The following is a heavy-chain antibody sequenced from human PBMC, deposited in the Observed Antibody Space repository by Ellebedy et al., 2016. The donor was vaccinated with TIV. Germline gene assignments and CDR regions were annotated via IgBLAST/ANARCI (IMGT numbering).Heavy chain of an antibody. CDR3: SWSLDY. V-gene: IGHV3-7*01. Sequence: GGSLRLSCAASGFTFSDSWMDWVRQAPGKGLEWVANIKSDGSEKYYVDSVKGRFTISRDNAKNSLYLQMNSLRAEDTAVYYCSWSLDYWGQGTLVTVPS. J-gene: IGHJ4*02. CDR2: IKSDGSEK. D-gene: IGHD3-3*01. CDR1: GFTFSDSW.